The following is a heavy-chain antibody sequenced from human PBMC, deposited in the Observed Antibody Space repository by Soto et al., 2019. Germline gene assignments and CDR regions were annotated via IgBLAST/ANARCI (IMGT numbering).Heavy chain of an antibody. D-gene: IGHD4-17*01. V-gene: IGHV5-10-1*01. CDR2: IDPSDSYT. J-gene: IGHJ6*02. CDR3: ARQPYGDYYYHGMDV. Sequence: GESLKISCKGSGYSFTSYWISWVRQMPGKGLEWMGRIDPSDSYTTSSPSFQGHVTISADKSISTAYLQWSSLKASDTAMYYCARQPYGDYYYHGMDVWVQGTTVTVS. CDR1: GYSFTSYW.